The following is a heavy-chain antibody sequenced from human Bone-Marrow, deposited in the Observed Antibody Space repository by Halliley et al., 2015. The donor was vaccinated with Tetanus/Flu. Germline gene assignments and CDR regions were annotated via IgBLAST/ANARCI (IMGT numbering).Heavy chain of an antibody. D-gene: IGHD4-17*01. J-gene: IGHJ4*02. CDR2: IYYSGST. V-gene: IGHV4-31*03. Sequence: TLSLTCTVSGGSISSGGYYWSWIRQHPGKGLEWIGYIYYSGSTYYNPSLKSRVTMSIDTSQNQFSLQLSSVTAADTAVYYCAREKYGVYVFDSWGQGTLVTVSS. CDR1: GGSISSGGYY. CDR3: AREKYGVYVFDS.